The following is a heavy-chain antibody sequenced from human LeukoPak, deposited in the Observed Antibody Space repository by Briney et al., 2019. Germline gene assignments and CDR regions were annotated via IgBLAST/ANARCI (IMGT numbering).Heavy chain of an antibody. CDR2: IKGDGSST. CDR1: GFTFTTYW. Sequence: GGSLRLSCAASGFTFTTYWMHWVRQVPGKGLVWVARIKGDGSSTRHADSMKGRFTISRDNSKNTLYLQMNSLRAEDTAVYYCANAGRDSSSTISCGMDVWGQGTTVTVSS. D-gene: IGHD6-13*01. CDR3: ANAGRDSSSTISCGMDV. V-gene: IGHV3-74*01. J-gene: IGHJ6*02.